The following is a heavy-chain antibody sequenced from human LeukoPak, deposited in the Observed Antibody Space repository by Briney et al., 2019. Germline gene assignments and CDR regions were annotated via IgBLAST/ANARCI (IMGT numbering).Heavy chain of an antibody. CDR3: TRPRLTIFGVLIRTHGY. V-gene: IGHV3-48*03. CDR1: GFTFSSSE. CDR2: ISSSGNII. J-gene: IGHJ4*02. Sequence: GGSLRLSCAASGFTFSSSEMNWVRQAPGKGLQWVSYISSSGNIIYYTDSVKGRFTISRDNAKNSLYLQMNSLRAEDTAVYYCTRPRLTIFGVLIRTHGYWGQGTLVTVSS. D-gene: IGHD3-3*01.